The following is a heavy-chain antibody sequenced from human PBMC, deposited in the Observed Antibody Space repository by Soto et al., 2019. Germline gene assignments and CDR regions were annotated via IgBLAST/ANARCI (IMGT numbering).Heavy chain of an antibody. CDR2: INHSGST. D-gene: IGHD3-3*01. J-gene: IGHJ6*03. Sequence: PSETLSLTCAVYGGSFSGYYWSWIRQPPGKGLEWIGEINHSGSTNYNPSLKSRVTISVDTSKNQFSLKLSSVTAADTAVYYFARGESGGATIFGVVSYYMDVWGQGTTVTVSS. CDR1: GGSFSGYY. CDR3: ARGESGGATIFGVVSYYMDV. V-gene: IGHV4-34*01.